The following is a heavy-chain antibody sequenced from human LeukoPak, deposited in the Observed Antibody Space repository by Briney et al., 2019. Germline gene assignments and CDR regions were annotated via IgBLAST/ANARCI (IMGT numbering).Heavy chain of an antibody. Sequence: SETLSLTCAVYGGSFSGYYWSWIRQPPGKGLEWIGEINHSGSTNYNPSLKSRVTMSVDTSKNQFSLKLTSVTAADTAVYYCARYGAPSYCGGDCYQYYFDYWGQGILVTVSS. CDR3: ARYGAPSYCGGDCYQYYFDY. J-gene: IGHJ4*02. CDR1: GGSFSGYY. D-gene: IGHD2-21*02. V-gene: IGHV4-34*10. CDR2: INHSGST.